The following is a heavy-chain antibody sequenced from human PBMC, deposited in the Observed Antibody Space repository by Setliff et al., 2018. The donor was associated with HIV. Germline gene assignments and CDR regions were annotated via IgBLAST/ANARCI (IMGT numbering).Heavy chain of an antibody. CDR2: IYYSGGT. D-gene: IGHD3-16*02. CDR1: GGSINSYY. V-gene: IGHV4-59*01. CDR3: AREALNLGELSSNPDASDI. J-gene: IGHJ3*02. Sequence: SETLSLTCSVSGGSINSYYWSWIRQPPGKGLEWVGYIYYSGGTTYNPSLKSRVTISVDTSKNQFSLKLTSVTVADTAVYYCAREALNLGELSSNPDASDIWGQGTMVTVSS.